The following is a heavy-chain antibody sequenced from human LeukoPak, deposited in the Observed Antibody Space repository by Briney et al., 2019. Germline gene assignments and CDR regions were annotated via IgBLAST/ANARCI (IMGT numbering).Heavy chain of an antibody. V-gene: IGHV3-23*01. J-gene: IGHJ4*02. CDR1: GFTFSSYG. CDR3: AREPYYGSGSYYNGPFDY. CDR2: ISGSGGST. D-gene: IGHD3-10*01. Sequence: GGSLRLSCAASGFTFSSYGMSWVRQAPGKGLEWVSAISGSGGSTYYADSVKGRFTISRDNSKNTLYLQMNSLRAEDTAVYYCAREPYYGSGSYYNGPFDYWGQGTLVTVSS.